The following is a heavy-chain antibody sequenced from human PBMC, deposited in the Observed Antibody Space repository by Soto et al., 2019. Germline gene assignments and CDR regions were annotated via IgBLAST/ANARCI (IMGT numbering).Heavy chain of an antibody. CDR3: AGVIVVVPAAIPVGHLGSDYYYYGMDV. Sequence: GASVKVSCKASGFTFTSSAIQWVRQARGQRLEWIGWIVVGSGNTNYAQKFQERVTITRDMSTSTVYMELNSLRSEDTAVYYCAGVIVVVPAAIPVGHLGSDYYYYGMDVWGQGTTVTVSS. D-gene: IGHD2-2*01. CDR2: IVVGSGNT. V-gene: IGHV1-58*02. J-gene: IGHJ6*02. CDR1: GFTFTSSA.